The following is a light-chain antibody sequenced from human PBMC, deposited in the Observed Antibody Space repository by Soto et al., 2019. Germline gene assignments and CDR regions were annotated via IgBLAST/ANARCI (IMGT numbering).Light chain of an antibody. Sequence: QSALTQPASVSGSPGQSITISCTGTSSDVGGYNYVSWYQQHPGKAPKLMIYDVSNRPSGVCNRFSGSKSGNTASLTISGLQAEDEADYYCSSYTSSSTWVFGGGTKVTVL. CDR1: SSDVGGYNY. CDR3: SSYTSSSTWV. J-gene: IGLJ3*02. V-gene: IGLV2-14*01. CDR2: DVS.